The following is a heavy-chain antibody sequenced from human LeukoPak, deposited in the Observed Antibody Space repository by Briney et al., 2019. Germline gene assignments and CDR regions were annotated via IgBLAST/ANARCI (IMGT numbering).Heavy chain of an antibody. CDR2: ISSSSSYV. J-gene: IGHJ5*02. D-gene: IGHD3-3*01. CDR3: ARGKRITIFGVVIKRSWFDP. V-gene: IGHV3-21*01. Sequence: GGSLRLSCAASGFTFSSYSMNWVRQAPGKGLEWVSSISSSSSYVYYADSVKGRFTISRDNAKNSLYLQMNSLRAEDTAVYYCARGKRITIFGVVIKRSWFDPWGQGTLVTVSS. CDR1: GFTFSSYS.